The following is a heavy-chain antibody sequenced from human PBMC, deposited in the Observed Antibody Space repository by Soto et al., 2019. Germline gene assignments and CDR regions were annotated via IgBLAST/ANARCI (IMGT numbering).Heavy chain of an antibody. CDR2: ISAGGGNR. J-gene: IGHJ6*03. Sequence: EVHLLESGGGLVQPGGSLRLSCAASGFSFNIYAMKWVRQAPGKGLECVSAISAGGGNRYYADSVKGRFTISRDNSKNTLYLQMNSLRADDTAAYYCAKAPTYDYYYYMDVWGKGTTVTVSS. CDR3: AKAPTYDYYYYMDV. V-gene: IGHV3-23*01. CDR1: GFSFNIYA.